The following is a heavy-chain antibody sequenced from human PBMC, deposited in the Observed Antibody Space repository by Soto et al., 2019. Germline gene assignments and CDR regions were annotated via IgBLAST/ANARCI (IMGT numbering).Heavy chain of an antibody. V-gene: IGHV3-21*01. D-gene: IGHD6-6*01. CDR3: ARDPSLVYSSSSNWFDP. CDR2: ISSSSSYI. Sequence: PGGSLRLSCAASGFTFSSYSMNWVRQAPGKGLEWVSSISSSSSYIYYADSVKGRFTISRDNAKNSLYLQMNSLRAEDTAVYYCARDPSLVYSSSSNWFDPRGQGTLVTVSS. J-gene: IGHJ5*02. CDR1: GFTFSSYS.